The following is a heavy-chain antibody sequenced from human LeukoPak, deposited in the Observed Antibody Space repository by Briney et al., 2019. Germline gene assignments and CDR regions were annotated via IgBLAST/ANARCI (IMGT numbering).Heavy chain of an antibody. V-gene: IGHV3-11*06. CDR2: ISSSSSYT. J-gene: IGHJ4*02. CDR3: ASTLVGAIDY. D-gene: IGHD1-26*01. CDR1: GFTFSDYY. Sequence: GGSLRLSCAASGFTFSDYYMSWIRQAPGKGLEWVSYISSSSSYTNYADSVKGRFTISRDNAKNSLYLQMNSLGAEDTAVYYCASTLVGAIDYWGQGTLVTVSS.